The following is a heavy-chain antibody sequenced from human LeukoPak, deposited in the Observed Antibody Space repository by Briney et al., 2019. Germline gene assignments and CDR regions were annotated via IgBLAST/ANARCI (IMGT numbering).Heavy chain of an antibody. Sequence: PSETLSLTCAVSGYSISSGYYWGWIRQPPGKGLEWIGSIYHSGSTYYNPSLKSRVTISVDTSKNQFSLKLSSVTAADTAVYYCARLPAAKVPGASDIWGQGTMVTVSS. D-gene: IGHD2-2*01. CDR2: IYHSGST. V-gene: IGHV4-38-2*01. J-gene: IGHJ3*02. CDR1: GYSISSGYY. CDR3: ARLPAAKVPGASDI.